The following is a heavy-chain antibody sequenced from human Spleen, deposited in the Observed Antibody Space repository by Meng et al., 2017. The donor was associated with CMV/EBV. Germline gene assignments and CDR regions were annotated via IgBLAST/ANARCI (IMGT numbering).Heavy chain of an antibody. V-gene: IGHV4-34*01. CDR2: INHSGST. Sequence: QVRHKQGGVGPLKPSETLSPTCAVDGGSFSGYYWSWIRQPPGKGLEWIGEINHSGSTNYNPSLKSRVTISVDTSKNQFSLKLSSVTAADTAVYYCAREVAAAGTVYWGQGTLVTVSS. CDR1: GGSFSGYY. J-gene: IGHJ4*02. D-gene: IGHD6-13*01. CDR3: AREVAAAGTVY.